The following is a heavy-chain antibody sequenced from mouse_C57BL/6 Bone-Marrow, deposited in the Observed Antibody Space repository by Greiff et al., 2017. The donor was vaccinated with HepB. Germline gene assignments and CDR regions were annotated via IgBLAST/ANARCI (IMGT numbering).Heavy chain of an antibody. CDR2: ISNGGGST. CDR1: GFTFSDYY. D-gene: IGHD2-4*01. CDR3: ARHAITTGGYYAMDY. J-gene: IGHJ4*01. Sequence: EVQLVESGGGLVQPGGSLKLSCAASGFTFSDYYMYWVRQTPEKRLEWVAYISNGGGSTYYPDTVKGRFTISRDNAKNTLYLQMSRLKSEDTAMYYCARHAITTGGYYAMDYWGQGTSVTVSS. V-gene: IGHV5-12*01.